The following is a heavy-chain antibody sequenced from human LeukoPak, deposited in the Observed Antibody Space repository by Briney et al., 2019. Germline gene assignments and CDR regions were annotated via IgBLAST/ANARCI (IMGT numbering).Heavy chain of an antibody. J-gene: IGHJ5*02. CDR1: GGTFSSYA. CDR2: IIPIFGTA. CDR3: ARDPAVAAGWFDP. D-gene: IGHD2-15*01. V-gene: IGHV1-69*05. Sequence: ASVKVSCKASGGTFSSYAISWVRQAPGQGLEWMGGIIPIFGTANYAQKFQGRVTMTRDTSTSTVYMELSSLRSEDTAVYYCARDPAVAAGWFDPWGQGTLVTVSS.